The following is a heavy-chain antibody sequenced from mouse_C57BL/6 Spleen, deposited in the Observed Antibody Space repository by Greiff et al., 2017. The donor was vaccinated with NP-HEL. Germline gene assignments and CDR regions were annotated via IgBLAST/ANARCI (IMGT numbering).Heavy chain of an antibody. CDR3: ARRIYDGYYDYFDY. CDR1: GYTFTSYW. J-gene: IGHJ2*01. V-gene: IGHV1-52*01. Sequence: QVQLKQPGAELVRPGSSVKLSCKASGYTFTSYWMHWVKQRPIQGLEWIGNIDPSDSDTHYNQKFKDKATLTVDKSSSTAYMQLSSLTSEDSAVYYCARRIYDGYYDYFDYWGQGTTLTVSS. CDR2: IDPSDSDT. D-gene: IGHD2-3*01.